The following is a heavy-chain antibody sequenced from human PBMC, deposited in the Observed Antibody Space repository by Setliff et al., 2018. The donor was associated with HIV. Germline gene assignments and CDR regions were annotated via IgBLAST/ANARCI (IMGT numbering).Heavy chain of an antibody. CDR1: GGTFSNYA. CDR2: IIPIFGTA. Sequence: ASVKVSCKASGGTFSNYAISWVRQAPGQGLEWMGRIIPIFGTANYAQKFQGRVTITADKSTNTLYMELNSLRSEDTAVYYCARDSRDIVVVIAPEPEPYYYYGMDVWGEGTTVTVSS. D-gene: IGHD2-15*01. J-gene: IGHJ6*04. CDR3: ARDSRDIVVVIAPEPEPYYYYGMDV. V-gene: IGHV1-69*06.